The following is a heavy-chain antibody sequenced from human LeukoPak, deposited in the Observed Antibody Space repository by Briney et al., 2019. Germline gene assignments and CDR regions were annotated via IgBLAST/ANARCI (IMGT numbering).Heavy chain of an antibody. CDR3: ARGVVARPLDY. D-gene: IGHD2-15*01. V-gene: IGHV3-48*03. CDR1: GFTFSSYE. Sequence: PGGSLRLSCAASGFTFSSYEMNWVRQAPGKGLEWVSYIDSSGSTIYYTDSVKGRLTISRDNAKNSLYLQMNSLRAEETSVYYCARGVVARPLDYWGEGTLATVSS. J-gene: IGHJ4*02. CDR2: IDSSGSTI.